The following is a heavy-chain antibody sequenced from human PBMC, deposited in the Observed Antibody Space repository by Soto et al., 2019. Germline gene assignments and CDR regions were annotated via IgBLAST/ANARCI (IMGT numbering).Heavy chain of an antibody. CDR1: GFTFSTYA. J-gene: IGHJ4*02. CDR3: AKERGQQWLVPGY. D-gene: IGHD6-19*01. CDR2: ISASGGST. Sequence: EVQLLESGGGLVQPGGSLRLSCAASGFTFSTYAMSWVRQAPGKGLEWVSAISASGGSTYYADSVKGRFTFSRDNSKNTLYLQMNSLRAEDTAVYYCAKERGQQWLVPGYWGQGTLVTVSS. V-gene: IGHV3-23*01.